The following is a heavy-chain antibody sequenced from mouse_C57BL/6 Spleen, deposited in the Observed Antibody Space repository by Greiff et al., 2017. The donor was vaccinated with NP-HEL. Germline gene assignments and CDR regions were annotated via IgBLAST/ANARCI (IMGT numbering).Heavy chain of an antibody. Sequence: VQLQQPGAELVKPGASVSLSCTASGYTFTSYWITWVKQRPGQGLEWIGDIYPGSGSTNYNEKFKSKATLTVEPSSSTAYMQISSLTSEDSPVYYCARRDYYGSSPLDYWGQGTTLTVSS. CDR1: GYTFTSYW. CDR2: IYPGSGST. D-gene: IGHD1-1*01. CDR3: ARRDYYGSSPLDY. V-gene: IGHV1-55*01. J-gene: IGHJ2*01.